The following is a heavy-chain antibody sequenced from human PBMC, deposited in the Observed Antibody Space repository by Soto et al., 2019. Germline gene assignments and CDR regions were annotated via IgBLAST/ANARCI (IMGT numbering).Heavy chain of an antibody. CDR1: GYSFTNYW. J-gene: IGHJ6*02. CDR3: ARPRSGSYRLDYYGMDV. CDR2: IYPGDSDT. D-gene: IGHD3-10*01. Sequence: GESLKISCKGSGYSFTNYWIAWVRQMPGKGLEWMGIIYPGDSDTRYSPSFQGQVTISADKSISTAYLQWRSLRASDTAMYYCARPRSGSYRLDYYGMDVWGQGTTVTVSS. V-gene: IGHV5-51*01.